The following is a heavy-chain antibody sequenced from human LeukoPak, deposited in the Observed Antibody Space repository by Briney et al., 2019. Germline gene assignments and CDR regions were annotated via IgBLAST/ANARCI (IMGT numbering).Heavy chain of an antibody. CDR2: ISSSSSYI. D-gene: IGHD1-26*01. Sequence: GGSLRLSCAASGFTFSGYSMNWVRQAPGKGLEWVSSISSSSSYIYYADSVKGRFTISRDNAKNSLYLQMNSLRAEDTAVYYCARDPGGRVGANNWFDPWGQGTLVTVSS. CDR1: GFTFSGYS. CDR3: ARDPGGRVGANNWFDP. V-gene: IGHV3-21*01. J-gene: IGHJ5*02.